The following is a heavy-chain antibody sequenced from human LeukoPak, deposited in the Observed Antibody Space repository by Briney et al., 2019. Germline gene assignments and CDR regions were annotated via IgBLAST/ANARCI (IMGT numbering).Heavy chain of an antibody. CDR2: IKQDGSEK. CDR3: ARVARAFDY. J-gene: IGHJ4*02. CDR1: GFTFSNYW. Sequence: PGGSLRLSCAASGFTFSNYWMTWVRQAPGKGLEWVANIKQDGSEKYYMDSVKGRFTISRDNAKKSLYLQMNSLRAEDAATYYCARVARAFDYWGQGTLVTVSS. V-gene: IGHV3-7*03.